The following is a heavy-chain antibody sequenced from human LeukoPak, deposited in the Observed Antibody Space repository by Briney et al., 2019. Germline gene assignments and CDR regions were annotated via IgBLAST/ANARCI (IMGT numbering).Heavy chain of an antibody. CDR3: ARDSGDEAFDI. V-gene: IGHV1-18*01. J-gene: IGHJ3*02. Sequence: ASVKVSCKASAYTFTSYGINWVRQAPGQGLEWMGWISPYNGNTHYAQKVQGRVTMTTDISTSTAFMELRSLRSDDTAVYYCARDSGDEAFDIWGQGTMVTVSS. CDR1: AYTFTSYG. CDR2: ISPYNGNT. D-gene: IGHD3-10*01.